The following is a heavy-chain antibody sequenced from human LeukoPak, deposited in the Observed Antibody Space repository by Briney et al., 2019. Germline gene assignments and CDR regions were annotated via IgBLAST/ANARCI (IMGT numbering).Heavy chain of an antibody. CDR2: IKQDGSEK. V-gene: IGHV3-7*01. CDR3: AREPVGSSY. D-gene: IGHD3-10*01. J-gene: IGHJ4*02. CDR1: GFTFSSFW. Sequence: PGGSLRLSCAASGFTFSSFWMSWVRQAPGEGREWVANIKQDGSEKYYVDSVKGRFTISRDNAKNSLYLQMYSLRAEDTAVYYCAREPVGSSYWGQGTLVTVSS.